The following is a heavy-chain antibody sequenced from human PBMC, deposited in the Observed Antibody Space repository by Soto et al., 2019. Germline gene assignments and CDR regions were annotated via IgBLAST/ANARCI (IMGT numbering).Heavy chain of an antibody. V-gene: IGHV4-30-4*01. CDR2: IYYSGST. Sequence: SATLSLTCTVSGGSISSGDYYWSWIRQPPGKGLEWIGYIYYSGSTYYNPSLKSRVTISVDTSKNQFSLKLSSVTAADTAVYYCARTLLTYDSSGYPVEYFQHWGQGTLVTVSS. D-gene: IGHD3-22*01. CDR3: ARTLLTYDSSGYPVEYFQH. CDR1: GGSISSGDYY. J-gene: IGHJ1*01.